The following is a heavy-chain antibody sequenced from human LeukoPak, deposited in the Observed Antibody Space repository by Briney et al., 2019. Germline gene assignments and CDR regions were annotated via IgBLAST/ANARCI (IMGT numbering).Heavy chain of an antibody. CDR3: ARSGYFDPTGFDY. CDR1: GYTFIGYY. V-gene: IGHV1-2*02. CDR2: INPNSGGT. J-gene: IGHJ4*02. Sequence: ASVKVSCKASGYTFIGYYMHWVRQAPGQGLEWMGWINPNSGGTNYAQKFQGRVTITRDTSASTAYMELSSLRSEDTAVYYCARSGYFDPTGFDYWGQGTLVTVSS. D-gene: IGHD3-9*01.